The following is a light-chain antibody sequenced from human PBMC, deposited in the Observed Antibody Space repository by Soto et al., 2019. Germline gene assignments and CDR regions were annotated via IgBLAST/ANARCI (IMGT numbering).Light chain of an antibody. J-gene: IGLJ2*01. CDR2: EVS. Sequence: QSALTQPPSVSGSAGQSVTISCTGTSSDVGSYNRVSWFQPPPGTAPKLMIYEVSDRPSGVPDRFSGSKSGNTASLTISGLQAEDEADYYCSSFTTSRILVFGGGTKVTVL. V-gene: IGLV2-18*02. CDR3: SSFTTSRILV. CDR1: SSDVGSYNR.